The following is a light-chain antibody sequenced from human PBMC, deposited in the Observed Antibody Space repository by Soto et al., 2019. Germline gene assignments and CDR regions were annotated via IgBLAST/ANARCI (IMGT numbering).Light chain of an antibody. Sequence: QPVLTQPASVSGSPGQSITISCTGTSSDVGGYNYVSWYQQHPGKAPKLMIYDVSNRPSGVSNRFSGSKSGNTASLTISGLPDADDADYYCSSYTSSSPRVFGGGTKLTVL. CDR2: DVS. V-gene: IGLV2-14*01. CDR3: SSYTSSSPRV. CDR1: SSDVGGYNY. J-gene: IGLJ3*02.